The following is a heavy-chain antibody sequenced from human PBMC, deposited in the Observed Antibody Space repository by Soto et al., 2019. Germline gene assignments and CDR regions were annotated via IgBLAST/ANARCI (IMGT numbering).Heavy chain of an antibody. D-gene: IGHD6-6*01. V-gene: IGHV1-2*02. CDR2: INPNSGGT. J-gene: IGHJ5*02. Sequence: ASVKVSCTASGYTFTGYYMHWVRQAPGQGLEWMGWINPNSGGTNYAQKFQGRVTMTRDTSISTAYMELSRLRSDDTAVYYCARDMSCAARKRRANWFDPWGQGTLVTFSS. CDR3: ARDMSCAARKRRANWFDP. CDR1: GYTFTGYY.